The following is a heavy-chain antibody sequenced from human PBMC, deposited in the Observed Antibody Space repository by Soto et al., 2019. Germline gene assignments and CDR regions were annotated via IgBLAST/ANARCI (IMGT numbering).Heavy chain of an antibody. CDR3: ARELGFWSGYYLSYYYYGMDV. V-gene: IGHV3-21*01. CDR1: GFTFSSYS. CDR2: ISSSSSYI. Sequence: GGSLRLSCAASGFTFSSYSMNWVRQAPGKGLEWVSSISSSSSYIYYADSVKGRFTISRDNAKNSLYLQMNSLRAEDTAVYYCARELGFWSGYYLSYYYYGMDVWGQGTTVTVS. D-gene: IGHD3-3*01. J-gene: IGHJ6*02.